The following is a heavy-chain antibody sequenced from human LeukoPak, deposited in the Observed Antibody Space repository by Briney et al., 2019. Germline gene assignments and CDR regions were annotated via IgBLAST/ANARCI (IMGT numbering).Heavy chain of an antibody. CDR2: INHSGST. D-gene: IGHD2-21*02. CDR1: GGSFSGYY. V-gene: IGHV4-34*01. CDR3: ARGTDGMVVVVTATIYYFDY. J-gene: IGHJ4*02. Sequence: ETLSLTCAVYGGSFSGYYWSWIRQPPGKGLEWIGEINHSGSTNYNPSLKSRVTISADTSKNQFSLKLSSVTAADTAVYYCARGTDGMVVVVTATIYYFDYWGQGTLVTVSS.